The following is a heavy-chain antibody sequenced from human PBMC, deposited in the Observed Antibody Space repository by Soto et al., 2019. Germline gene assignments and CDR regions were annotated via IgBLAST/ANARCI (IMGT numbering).Heavy chain of an antibody. CDR1: GYTFTTYG. V-gene: IGHV1-18*04. Sequence: QVQLVQSGAEVKKPGASVKVCSKASGYTFTTYGITWVRQAPGQGLEWMGWISAYSGNTNYAQKLQGRLTVTTDTSTNTAYMDLRSLRSDDTAVYYCARVVKAGDYGDYGRYYFDYWGHGTLVTVSS. D-gene: IGHD4-17*01. CDR3: ARVVKAGDYGDYGRYYFDY. CDR2: ISAYSGNT. J-gene: IGHJ4*01.